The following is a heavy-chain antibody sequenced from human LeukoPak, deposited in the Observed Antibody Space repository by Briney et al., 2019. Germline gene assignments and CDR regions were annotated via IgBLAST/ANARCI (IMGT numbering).Heavy chain of an antibody. V-gene: IGHV4-31*03. CDR2: ISYSGST. D-gene: IGHD6-6*01. CDR1: GGSITSGIYY. Sequence: SETLSLTCTVSGGSITSGIYYWTWIRQHPGKGLEWVEYISYSGSTYYNPSLKGRVTISVDTSKNQFSLNLASVTAADTAVYYCAREFEYSSSSGLFDIWGPGTMVTVSS. CDR3: AREFEYSSSSGLFDI. J-gene: IGHJ3*02.